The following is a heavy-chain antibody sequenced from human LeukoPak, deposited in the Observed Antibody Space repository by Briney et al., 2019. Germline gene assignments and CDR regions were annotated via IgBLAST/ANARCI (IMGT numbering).Heavy chain of an antibody. CDR3: AKAYGGSYGAFDI. CDR2: ISTGGDRT. V-gene: IGHV3-23*01. D-gene: IGHD1-26*01. J-gene: IGHJ3*02. Sequence: PGGSLRLSCAVSGFTFTSYAMSWVRQAPGMGLEWVSGISTGGDRTYYADSVKGRFSISRENSKNTLYLQMNSLRAEDTAVHYCAKAYGGSYGAFDIWGQGTMVTVSS. CDR1: GFTFTSYA.